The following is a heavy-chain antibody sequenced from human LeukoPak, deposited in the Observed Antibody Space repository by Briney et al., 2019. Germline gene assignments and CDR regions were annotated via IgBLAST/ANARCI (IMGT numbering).Heavy chain of an antibody. V-gene: IGHV1-69*05. CDR2: IIPIFGTA. CDR1: GGTFSSYA. CDR3: ARDRGGVVPAATSVLGAFDI. D-gene: IGHD2-2*01. Sequence: ASVKVSCKASGGTFSSYAISWVRQAPGQGLEWMGGIIPIFGTANYAQKFQGRVTITTDESTSTAYMELSSLRSEDTAVYYCARDRGGVVPAATSVLGAFDIWGQGTMVTVSS. J-gene: IGHJ3*02.